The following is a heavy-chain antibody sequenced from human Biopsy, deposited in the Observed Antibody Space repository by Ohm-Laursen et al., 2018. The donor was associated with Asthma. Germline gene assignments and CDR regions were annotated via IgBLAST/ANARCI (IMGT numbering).Heavy chain of an antibody. CDR2: LIPVLGTP. Sequence: SVKVSCKASGYTVTRYAISWVRQAPGQGLEWMGGLIPVLGTPDHAQMFEGRVTITADESTSTAYMELSSLSSEDTAVYYCARGYSGSDRIVYYYSGLEVWGQGTTVTVSS. D-gene: IGHD5-12*01. CDR1: GYTVTRYA. V-gene: IGHV1-69*13. J-gene: IGHJ6*02. CDR3: ARGYSGSDRIVYYYSGLEV.